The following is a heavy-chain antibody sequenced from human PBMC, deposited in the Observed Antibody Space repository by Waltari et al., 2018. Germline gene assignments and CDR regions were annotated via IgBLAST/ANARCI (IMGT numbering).Heavy chain of an antibody. CDR1: GGTFSSYA. V-gene: IGHV1-69*04. CDR3: ARWLQNSDYFDY. J-gene: IGHJ4*02. CDR2: IIPIRGIA. D-gene: IGHD5-12*01. Sequence: QVQLVQSGAEVKKPGSSVKVSCKASGGTFSSYAISWVRQAPGQGLEWMGGIIPIRGIANYEQKCQGRGTMTADETTSTAYMELSSLRSEDTAVDYCARWLQNSDYFDYWGQGTLVTVSS.